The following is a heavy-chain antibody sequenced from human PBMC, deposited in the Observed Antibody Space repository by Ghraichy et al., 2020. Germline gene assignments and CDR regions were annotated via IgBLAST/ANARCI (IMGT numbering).Heavy chain of an antibody. V-gene: IGHV1-18*01. Sequence: ASVKVSCKASGYTFTSYGISWVRQAPGQGLEWMGWISAYNGNTNYAQKLQGRVTVTTDTSTSTAYMELRSLRSDDTAVYYCARDKSLRFLEWSHYGMDVWCQGTTVTVSS. J-gene: IGHJ6*02. CDR1: GYTFTSYG. CDR3: ARDKSLRFLEWSHYGMDV. D-gene: IGHD3-3*01. CDR2: ISAYNGNT.